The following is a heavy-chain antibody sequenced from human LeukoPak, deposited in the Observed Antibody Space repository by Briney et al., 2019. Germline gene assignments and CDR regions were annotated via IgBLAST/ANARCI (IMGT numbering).Heavy chain of an antibody. V-gene: IGHV3-30*03. CDR3: ARGYNYASYFDY. CDR1: GFTFNSYG. J-gene: IGHJ4*02. D-gene: IGHD5-18*01. Sequence: PGKSLSLSCVASGFTFNSYGVHWVRQAPGKGLEWVAFISDDRSNRYYGDSVKGRFTISRDNSKNTLYLQMNSLRADDTAVYYCARGYNYASYFDYWGQGTLVTVSS. CDR2: ISDDRSNR.